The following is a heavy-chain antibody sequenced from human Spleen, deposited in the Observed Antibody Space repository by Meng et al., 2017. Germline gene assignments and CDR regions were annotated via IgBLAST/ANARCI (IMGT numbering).Heavy chain of an antibody. CDR3: ARDERWWGATYYFDY. CDR1: GFTFSSYA. V-gene: IGHV3-30*10. J-gene: IGHJ4*02. D-gene: IGHD2-15*01. Sequence: SCKASGFTFSSYALHWVRQAPGKGLEWVAVTSYDGRNTYYTDSVKGRFTISRDNSKNTLYLQMNSLRAEDTAVYYCARDERWWGATYYFDYWGQGTLVTVSS. CDR2: TSYDGRNT.